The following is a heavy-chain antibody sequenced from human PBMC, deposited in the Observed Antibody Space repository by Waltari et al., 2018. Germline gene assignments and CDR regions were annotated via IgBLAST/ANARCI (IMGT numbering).Heavy chain of an antibody. CDR2: INPKSAAT. V-gene: IGHV1-2*02. CDR3: ARDLFPNFWSGYGFDI. Sequence: QVHLVQSGAEVKKPGASVRVSGKTSGYTFSDYYIYWVRQAPGQGLEWMGWINPKSAATNPAPHFQGRVTLTRDTSTSPVYMELRGLTSDDTAIFYCARDLFPNFWSGYGFDIWGQGTKVTVSS. CDR1: GYTFSDYY. J-gene: IGHJ3*02. D-gene: IGHD3-3*01.